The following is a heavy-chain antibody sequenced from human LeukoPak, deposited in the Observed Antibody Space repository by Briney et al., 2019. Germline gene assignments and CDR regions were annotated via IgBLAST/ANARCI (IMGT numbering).Heavy chain of an antibody. V-gene: IGHV3-7*01. J-gene: IGHJ3*02. CDR1: GFTFINAW. CDR2: IKQDGSEK. D-gene: IGHD6-13*01. Sequence: GGSLRLSCAASGFTFINAWMAWVRQAPGKGLEWVANIKQDGSEKYYVDSVKGRFTISRDNAKNSLYLQMNSLRAEDTAVYYCARVEQQLVRDAFEIWGQGTMVTVSS. CDR3: ARVEQQLVRDAFEI.